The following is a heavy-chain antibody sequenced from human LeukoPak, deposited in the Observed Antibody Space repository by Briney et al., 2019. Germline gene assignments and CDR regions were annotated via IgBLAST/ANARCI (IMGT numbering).Heavy chain of an antibody. V-gene: IGHV1-24*01. CDR1: GYTLTELS. CDR2: FDPEDGET. CDR3: ATLTWGYDYGDYGN. D-gene: IGHD4-17*01. Sequence: ASVKVSCKVSGYTLTELSMHWVRQAPGKGLEWMGGFDPEDGETIYAQKFQGRVTMTEDTSTDTAYMELGSLRSEDTAVYYCATLTWGYDYGDYGNWGQGTLVTVSS. J-gene: IGHJ4*02.